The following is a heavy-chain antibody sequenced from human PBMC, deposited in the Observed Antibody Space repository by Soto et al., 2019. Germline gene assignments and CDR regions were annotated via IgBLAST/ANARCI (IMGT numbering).Heavy chain of an antibody. CDR2: ISAYNGNT. Sequence: QVQLVQSGAEVKKPGASVKVSCKASGYTFTSYGISWVRQAPGQGLEWMGWISAYNGNTNYAQKLQGRVTMTTDTSTSTAYMELMSLRSDDTAVYYCARSRNCSGGSCYWSYYYYGMDVWGQGTAVTVSS. CDR3: ARSRNCSGGSCYWSYYYYGMDV. D-gene: IGHD2-15*01. CDR1: GYTFTSYG. J-gene: IGHJ6*02. V-gene: IGHV1-18*01.